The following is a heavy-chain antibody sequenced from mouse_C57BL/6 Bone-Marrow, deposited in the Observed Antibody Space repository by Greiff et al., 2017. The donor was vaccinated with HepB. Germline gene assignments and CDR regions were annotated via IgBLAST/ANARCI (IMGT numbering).Heavy chain of an antibody. J-gene: IGHJ4*01. V-gene: IGHV14-4*01. Sequence: VQLQQSGAELVRPGASVKSSCTASGFNIKDDYMHWVKQRPEQGLEWIGWIDPENGDTEYASKFQGKATITADTSSNTAYLQLSSLTSEDTAVYYCTGDGHYDPDYWGQGTSVTVSS. D-gene: IGHD2-3*01. CDR2: IDPENGDT. CDR3: TGDGHYDPDY. CDR1: GFNIKDDY.